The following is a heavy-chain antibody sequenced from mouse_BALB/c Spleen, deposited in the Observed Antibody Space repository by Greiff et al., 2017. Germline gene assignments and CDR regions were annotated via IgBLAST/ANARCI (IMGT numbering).Heavy chain of an antibody. CDR3: ARGRGPYFDY. Sequence: VQLQQSGPELVRPGVSVKISCKGSSYTFTDYAMHWVKQSHAKSLEWIGVISTYYGNTNYNQKFKGKATMTVDKSSSTAYMELARLTSEDSAVYYCARGRGPYFDYWGQGTTRTVSS. V-gene: IGHV1-67*01. CDR1: SYTFTDYA. CDR2: ISTYYGNT. J-gene: IGHJ2*01.